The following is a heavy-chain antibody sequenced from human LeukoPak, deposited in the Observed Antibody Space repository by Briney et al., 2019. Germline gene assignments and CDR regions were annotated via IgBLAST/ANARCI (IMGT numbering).Heavy chain of an antibody. Sequence: GASVKVSCKASGYTFSSYGISWVRQAPGQGLEWMAWISAYNGKTNFARKFRGRVTMTTNTSTSTAYMELRSLRSDDTAIYYCARDRNPYYDGSGYGYCWGQGTLVTVS. CDR3: ARDRNPYYDGSGYGYC. CDR1: GYTFSSYG. CDR2: ISAYNGKT. V-gene: IGHV1-18*01. J-gene: IGHJ4*02. D-gene: IGHD3-22*01.